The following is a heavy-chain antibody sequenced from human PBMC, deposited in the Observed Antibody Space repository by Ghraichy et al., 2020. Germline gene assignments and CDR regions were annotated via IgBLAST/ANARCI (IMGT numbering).Heavy chain of an antibody. CDR2: SRDKAYSHST. V-gene: IGHV3-72*01. CDR1: GLTLSDHH. J-gene: IGHJ4*02. CDR3: ANLYCSSTSCLK. D-gene: IGHD2-2*01. Sequence: LSLTCAASGLTLSDHHMDWVRQAPGKGLEWVGRSRDKAYSHSTEYAASVKGRFTISRDDSENSLYLQMNSLKTEDTAVYYCANLYCSSTSCLKWGQGTLVTVPS.